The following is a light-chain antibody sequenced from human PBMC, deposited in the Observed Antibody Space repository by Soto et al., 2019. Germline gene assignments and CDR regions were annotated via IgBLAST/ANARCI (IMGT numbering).Light chain of an antibody. J-gene: IGKJ1*01. V-gene: IGKV1-9*01. CDR1: QGISSY. CDR3: LQDHDDSWT. Sequence: DIQLTQSPSFLSASVGDRVTITCRASQGISSYLAWYQQKPGKAPKLLIYAASTLQSGVPSRFRGSRSGTEFTLTVSSLQPEDFATYYCLQDHDDSWTFGQGTKVDIK. CDR2: AAS.